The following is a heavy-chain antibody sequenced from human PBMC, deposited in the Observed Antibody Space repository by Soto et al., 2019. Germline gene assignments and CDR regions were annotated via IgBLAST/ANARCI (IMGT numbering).Heavy chain of an antibody. Sequence: GGSLRLSCAASGFTFVSYAMRWVRQAPGKGLEWVAVISYDGSNKYYADSVKGRFTISRDNSKNTLYLQMNSLRAEDTAVYYCARGSRIAVAGRYYFDYWGQGTLVTVSS. V-gene: IGHV3-30-3*01. CDR2: ISYDGSNK. D-gene: IGHD6-19*01. CDR1: GFTFVSYA. CDR3: ARGSRIAVAGRYYFDY. J-gene: IGHJ4*02.